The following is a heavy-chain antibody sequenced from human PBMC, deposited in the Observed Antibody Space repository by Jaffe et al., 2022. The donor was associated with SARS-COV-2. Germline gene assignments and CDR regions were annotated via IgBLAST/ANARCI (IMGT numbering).Heavy chain of an antibody. CDR2: ISGSGGST. CDR3: ANLDWNYGSIDY. J-gene: IGHJ4*02. Sequence: EVQLLESGGGLVQPGGSLRLSCAASGFTFSSYAMSWVRQAPGKGLEWVSAISGSGGSTYYADSVKGRFTISRDNSKNTLYLQMNSLRAEDTAVYYCANLDWNYGSIDYWGQGTLVTVSS. D-gene: IGHD1-7*01. CDR1: GFTFSSYA. V-gene: IGHV3-23*01.